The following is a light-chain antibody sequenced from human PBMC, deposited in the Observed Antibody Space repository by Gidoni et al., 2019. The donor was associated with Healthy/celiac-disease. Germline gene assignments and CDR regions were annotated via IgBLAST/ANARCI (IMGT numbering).Light chain of an antibody. Sequence: QSALTQPASVSGSPGQSITISCTGTSSYVGGYNYVSWYQQHPGKAPKLMIYEVRNRPSGVSNRFSGSKSGNTASLTISGLQAEDEADYYCSSYTSSSTLWVFGGGTKLTVL. CDR2: EVR. CDR3: SSYTSSSTLWV. J-gene: IGLJ3*02. CDR1: SSYVGGYNY. V-gene: IGLV2-14*01.